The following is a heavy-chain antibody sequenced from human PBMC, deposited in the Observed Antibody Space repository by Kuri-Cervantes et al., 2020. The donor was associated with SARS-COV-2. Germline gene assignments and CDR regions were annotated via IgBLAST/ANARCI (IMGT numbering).Heavy chain of an antibody. Sequence: ASVKVSCKASGYTFTSYGISWVRQAPGQGLEWMGWISAYNGNTNYAQKLQGRVTMTEDTSTDTAYMELSSLRSEDTAVYYCATFGGSYPKYYFDYWGQGTLVTVSS. CDR1: GYTFTSYG. J-gene: IGHJ4*02. CDR3: ATFGGSYPKYYFDY. CDR2: ISAYNGNT. D-gene: IGHD1-26*01. V-gene: IGHV1-18*01.